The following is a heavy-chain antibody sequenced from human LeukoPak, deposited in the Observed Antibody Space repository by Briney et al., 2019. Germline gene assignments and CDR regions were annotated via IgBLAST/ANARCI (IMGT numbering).Heavy chain of an antibody. J-gene: IGHJ4*02. Sequence: GGSLRPSCAASGFTFSSCALSWVRQAPGKGLEWVSTVSVNGGTTYYADSVKGRFTISRDNSKNTLYLQMNSLRAEDTAVYYCARDVFYLSSGWYEGDYWGQGTLVTVSS. CDR3: ARDVFYLSSGWYEGDY. V-gene: IGHV3-23*01. D-gene: IGHD6-19*01. CDR1: GFTFSSCA. CDR2: VSVNGGTT.